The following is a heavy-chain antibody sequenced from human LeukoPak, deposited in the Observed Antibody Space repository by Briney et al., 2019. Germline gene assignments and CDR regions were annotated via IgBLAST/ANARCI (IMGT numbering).Heavy chain of an antibody. CDR1: GFTFSSYS. CDR3: AKAPVTTCRGAYCYPFDY. D-gene: IGHD2-21*01. CDR2: ISDSGNT. V-gene: IGHV3-23*01. Sequence: GGSLRFSCTASGFTFSSYSMNWVRQAPGKGLEWVSAISDSGNTYHADSVKGRFTISRDSSKNTLFLQMNRLRPEDAAVYYCAKAPVTTCRGAYCYPFDYWGQGTLVTVSS. J-gene: IGHJ4*02.